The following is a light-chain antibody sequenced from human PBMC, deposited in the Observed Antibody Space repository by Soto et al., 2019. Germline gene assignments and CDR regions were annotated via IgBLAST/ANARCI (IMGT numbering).Light chain of an antibody. J-gene: IGLJ1*01. Sequence: QSALTQPASVSGSPGQSITISCAGTRSDIGASNSVSWYQYLPGRSPTLIIYEATNRPSGVSERFSGSKAGDTASLTISGLQAGDESEYFCISYKTDDTFVFGGGTKLTVL. CDR1: RSDIGASNS. V-gene: IGLV2-14*01. CDR2: EAT. CDR3: ISYKTDDTFV.